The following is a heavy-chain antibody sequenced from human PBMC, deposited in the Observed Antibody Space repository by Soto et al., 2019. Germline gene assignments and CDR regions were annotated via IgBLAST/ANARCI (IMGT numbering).Heavy chain of an antibody. J-gene: IGHJ6*02. Sequence: QVQLVQSGAEVKKPGSSVKVSCKASGVTFSSYAISWVRQAPGQGLEWMGGIIPIFGTANYAQKFQGRVTITADESTSTAYMELSSLRSEDTAVYYCARGNIVVVPAAIHYYYGMDVWGQGTTVTVSS. D-gene: IGHD2-2*01. CDR1: GVTFSSYA. CDR2: IIPIFGTA. V-gene: IGHV1-69*01. CDR3: ARGNIVVVPAAIHYYYGMDV.